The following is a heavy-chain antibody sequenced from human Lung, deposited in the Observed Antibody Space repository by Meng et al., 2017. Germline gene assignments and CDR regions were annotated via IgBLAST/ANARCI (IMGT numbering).Heavy chain of an antibody. J-gene: IGHJ2*01. CDR3: ARGQKGYFDL. CDR1: GGSNSSSNYY. V-gene: IGHV4-30-4*01. CDR2: IYNSGST. Sequence: QGELKEWGPGVLTALQTMSSTCTFCGGSNSSSNYYWSWIRQPPGQGLEWSGHIYNSGSTYYNPSLKSRITISVDTSKNQFSLKLSSVTAADTAVYYCARGQKGYFDLWGRGTLVTVSS.